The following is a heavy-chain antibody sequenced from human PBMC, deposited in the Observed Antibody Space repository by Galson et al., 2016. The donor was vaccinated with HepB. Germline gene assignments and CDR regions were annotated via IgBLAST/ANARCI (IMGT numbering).Heavy chain of an antibody. Sequence: SETLSLTCTVSGGSISSSTHYWGWIRQPPGKGLEWIGNIYYSGSTLSNPSLQSRITISVDTSKDQFSLKLRSVTAADTAVYFCARRSLVGERGNAFDIWGQGTMVTVSS. CDR2: IYYSGST. V-gene: IGHV4-39*01. J-gene: IGHJ3*02. CDR1: GGSISSSTHY. D-gene: IGHD1-26*01. CDR3: ARRSLVGERGNAFDI.